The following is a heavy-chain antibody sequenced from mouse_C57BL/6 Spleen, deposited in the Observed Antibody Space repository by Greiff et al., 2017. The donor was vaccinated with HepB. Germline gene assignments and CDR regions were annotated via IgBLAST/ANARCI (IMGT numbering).Heavy chain of an antibody. CDR3: ARGDYYGSSYDY. V-gene: IGHV1-39*01. Sequence: EVQVVESGPELVKPGASVKISCKASGYSFTDYNMNWVKQSNGKSLEWIGVINPNYGTTSYNQKFKGKATLTVDQSSSTAYMQLNSLTSEDSAVYYCARGDYYGSSYDYWGQVTTLTVSS. CDR2: INPNYGTT. D-gene: IGHD1-1*01. CDR1: GYSFTDYN. J-gene: IGHJ2*01.